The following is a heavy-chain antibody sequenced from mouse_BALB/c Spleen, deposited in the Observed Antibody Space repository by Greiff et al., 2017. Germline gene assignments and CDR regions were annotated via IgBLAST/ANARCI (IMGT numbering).Heavy chain of an antibody. CDR1: GFSLTSYG. J-gene: IGHJ4*01. Sequence: QVQLKQSGPGLVQPSQSLSITCTVSGFSLTSYGVHWVRQSPGKGLEWLGVIWSGGSTDYNGAFISRLSISKDNSKSQVFFKMNSLQANDTAIYYCARYGYDEGYYAMDYWGQGTSVTVSS. CDR2: IWSGGST. D-gene: IGHD2-2*01. CDR3: ARYGYDEGYYAMDY. V-gene: IGHV2-2*02.